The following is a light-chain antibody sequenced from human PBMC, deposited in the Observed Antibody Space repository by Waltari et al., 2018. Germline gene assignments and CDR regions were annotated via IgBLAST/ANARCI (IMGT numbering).Light chain of an antibody. J-gene: IGKJ2*01. CDR3: QQYNNWPPYT. CDR1: QSVNSN. Sequence: EIVMTQSPATLSVSPGERATLSCRASQSVNSNLAWYQQKPGQAPRLIIYGASTRATGAPARFSGSGSGTDFTLTISSLQSEDFAVYYCQQYNNWPPYTFGQGTKLEIK. V-gene: IGKV3-15*01. CDR2: GAS.